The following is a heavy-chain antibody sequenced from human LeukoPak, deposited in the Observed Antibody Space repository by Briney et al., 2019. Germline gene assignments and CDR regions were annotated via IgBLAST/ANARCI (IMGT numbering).Heavy chain of an antibody. Sequence: ASVKVSCKASGYTFTSYDINWVRQATGQGLEWMGWMNPNSGNTGYAQKFQGRVTMTRNTSISTAYMELSSLRPEDTAVYYCARVPAGVAAAIDYWGQGTLVTVSS. CDR2: MNPNSGNT. CDR1: GYTFTSYD. J-gene: IGHJ4*02. V-gene: IGHV1-8*01. CDR3: ARVPAGVAAAIDY. D-gene: IGHD2-15*01.